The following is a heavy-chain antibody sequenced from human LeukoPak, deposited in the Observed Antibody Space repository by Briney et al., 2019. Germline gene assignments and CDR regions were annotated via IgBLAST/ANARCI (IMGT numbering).Heavy chain of an antibody. CDR2: INTDGSST. CDR1: GFTFCSYW. V-gene: IGHV3-74*01. D-gene: IGHD3-3*01. J-gene: IGHJ5*02. CDR3: ARVYDFWHWSDP. Sequence: GGSLRLSCAASGFTFCSYWMHWVRHAPGKGLVWVSRINTDGSSTSYADSVKGRFTISRDNAKNTLYLQMNSLRAEDTAVYYCARVYDFWHWSDPWGQGTLVTVSS.